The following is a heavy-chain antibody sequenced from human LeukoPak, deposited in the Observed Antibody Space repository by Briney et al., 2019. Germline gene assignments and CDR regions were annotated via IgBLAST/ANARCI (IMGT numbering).Heavy chain of an antibody. CDR3: ARDSNGYTYSLEPNWFDP. CDR1: GYTFTSYG. D-gene: IGHD5-12*01. CDR2: ISVYNGNT. J-gene: IGHJ5*02. V-gene: IGHV1-18*01. Sequence: ASVKVSCKASGYTFTSYGISWVRQAPGQGLEWMGWISVYNGNTNYVQKLQGRVIMTTDTSTSTAYMELRSLRSDDTAVYYCARDSNGYTYSLEPNWFDPWGQGTLVTVSS.